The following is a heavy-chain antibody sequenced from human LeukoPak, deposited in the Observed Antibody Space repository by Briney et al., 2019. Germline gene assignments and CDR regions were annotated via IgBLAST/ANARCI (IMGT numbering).Heavy chain of an antibody. V-gene: IGHV4-38-2*02. CDR3: ARGVADSSGYYGEDF. CDR2: LCYSESP. J-gene: IGHJ4*02. D-gene: IGHD3-22*01. Sequence: KASETLSLTCIVSGYSISSGYDWAWLRQPPGNGLEWIGSLCYSESPYSNPSVKSRVTISADTPKTQFSLKLSSVTAADTAVYYCARGVADSSGYYGEDFWGQGTLVTVSS. CDR1: GYSISSGYD.